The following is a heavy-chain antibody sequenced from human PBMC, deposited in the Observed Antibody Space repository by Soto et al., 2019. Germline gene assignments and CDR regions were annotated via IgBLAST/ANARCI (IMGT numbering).Heavy chain of an antibody. J-gene: IGHJ5*02. D-gene: IGHD4-17*01. CDR3: ARITYGDYAWFDP. CDR2: INHSGST. CDR1: GGSFSGYY. V-gene: IGHV4-34*01. Sequence: SETLSLTCAVYGGSFSGYYWSWIRQPPGKGLEWIGEINHSGSTNYNPSLKSRVTISVDTSKNQFSLKLSSVTAADTAVYYCARITYGDYAWFDPWGQGTLVTVSS.